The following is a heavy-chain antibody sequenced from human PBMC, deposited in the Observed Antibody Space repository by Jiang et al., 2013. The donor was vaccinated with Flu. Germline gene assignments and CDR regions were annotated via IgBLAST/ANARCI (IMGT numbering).Heavy chain of an antibody. CDR2: FYYSGST. CDR3: ARKGRDGHKGQPE. V-gene: IGHV4-39*01. D-gene: IGHD5-24*01. Sequence: GPGLVKPSETLSLTCTVSGGSISSSNYYWGWIRQPPGKGLEWIGSFYYSGSTYSNPSLKSRVTISVDTSKNQFSLKLSSVTAADTAVYFCARKGRDGHKGQPEWGQGTLVTVSS. CDR1: GGSISSSNYY. J-gene: IGHJ4*02.